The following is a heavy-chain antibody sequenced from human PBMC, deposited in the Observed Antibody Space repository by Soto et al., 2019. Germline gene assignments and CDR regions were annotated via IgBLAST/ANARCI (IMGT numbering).Heavy chain of an antibody. J-gene: IGHJ6*01. V-gene: IGHV1-18*04. Sequence: ASVKVACKASGYTFTSYGISWVRRAPGQGLEWMGWISAYNGNTNYAQKLKGRVTMTTDTSTSTAYMELRSLRSDDTAVYYCARDGSDPLTGYDYYYGMDVWGEGTTVT. CDR2: ISAYNGNT. CDR1: GYTFTSYG. D-gene: IGHD3-9*01. CDR3: ARDGSDPLTGYDYYYGMDV.